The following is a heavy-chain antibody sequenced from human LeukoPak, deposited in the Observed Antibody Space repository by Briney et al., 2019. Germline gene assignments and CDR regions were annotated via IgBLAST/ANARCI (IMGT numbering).Heavy chain of an antibody. V-gene: IGHV3-23*01. J-gene: IGHJ4*02. CDR3: ARDGYCSSTSCYGGY. D-gene: IGHD2-2*01. Sequence: GGSLRLSCAASGFTFSSYAMSWVRQAPGKGLEWVSAISGSGGSTYYADSVKGRFTISRDNAKNSLYLQMNSLRAEDTAVYYCARDGYCSSTSCYGGYWGQGTLVTVSS. CDR2: ISGSGGST. CDR1: GFTFSSYA.